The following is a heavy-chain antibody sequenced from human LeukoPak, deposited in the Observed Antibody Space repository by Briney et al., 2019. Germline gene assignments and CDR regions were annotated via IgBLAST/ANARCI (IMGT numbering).Heavy chain of an antibody. Sequence: GGSLRLSCAASGFTVSSNYMSWVRQAPGKGLEWVSVIYSGGTTYYADSVKGRFTISRDNSKNTLHLQMNSLRAEDAAVYYCARDLAVAGGEDYWGQGTLVTVSS. J-gene: IGHJ4*02. CDR2: IYSGGTT. D-gene: IGHD6-19*01. CDR1: GFTVSSNY. V-gene: IGHV3-66*01. CDR3: ARDLAVAGGEDY.